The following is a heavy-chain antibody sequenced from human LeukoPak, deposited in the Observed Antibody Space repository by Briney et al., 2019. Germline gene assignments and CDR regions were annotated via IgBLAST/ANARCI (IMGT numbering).Heavy chain of an antibody. CDR2: MKPDGSEI. J-gene: IGHJ4*02. D-gene: IGHD3-3*01. V-gene: IGHV3-7*01. CDR3: AKDGRFLEWLTYYFDY. CDR1: GFTFTTYW. Sequence: GGSLRLSCAASGFTFTTYWMSWVRQAPGKGLEWVANMKPDGSEIFYVDSVKGRFTISRDNSKNTLYLQMNSLRAEDTAVYYCAKDGRFLEWLTYYFDYWGQGTLVTVSS.